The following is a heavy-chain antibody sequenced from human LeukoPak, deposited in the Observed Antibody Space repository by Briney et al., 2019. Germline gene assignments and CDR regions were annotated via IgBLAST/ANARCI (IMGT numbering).Heavy chain of an antibody. J-gene: IGHJ5*02. CDR3: ARDASGYSGWSWFDP. CDR2: IIPIFGTA. Sequence: ASVKVSCKASGGTFSSYAISWVRQAPGQGLEWMGGIIPIFGTANYAQKFQGRVTITADESTSTAYMELSSLRSEDTAVYYCARDASGYSGWSWFDPWGQGTLVTVSS. V-gene: IGHV1-69*13. D-gene: IGHD6-19*01. CDR1: GGTFSSYA.